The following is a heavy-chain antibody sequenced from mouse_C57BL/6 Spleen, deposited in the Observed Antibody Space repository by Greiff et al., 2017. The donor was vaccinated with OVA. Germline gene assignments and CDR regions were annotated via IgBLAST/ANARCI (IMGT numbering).Heavy chain of an antibody. CDR2: IRSKSSNYAT. D-gene: IGHD2-4*01. Sequence: EVQGVESGGGLVQPKGSLKLSCAASGFTFNTYAMHWVRQAPGKGLEWVARIRSKSSNYATYYADSVKDRFTISRDDSQSMLYLQMNNLKTEDTAMYYCVREGDYAAWFAYWGQGTLVTVSA. CDR3: VREGDYAAWFAY. CDR1: GFTFNTYA. J-gene: IGHJ3*01. V-gene: IGHV10-3*01.